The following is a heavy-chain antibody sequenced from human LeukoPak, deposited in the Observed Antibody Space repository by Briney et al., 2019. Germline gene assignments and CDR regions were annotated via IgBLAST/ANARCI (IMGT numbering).Heavy chain of an antibody. D-gene: IGHD5-12*01. CDR3: AREGDPGSGYNYGNWLDP. J-gene: IGHJ5*02. Sequence: SETLSLTCTVSGGSIKTNYWSWIRQPPGKGLEWIGYGYYRGSTNYNPSLKSRVTISVDTSKNQFSLKLNSVTTADTAVYYCAREGDPGSGYNYGNWLDPWGQGTLVAVSS. CDR1: GGSIKTNY. CDR2: GYYRGST. V-gene: IGHV4-59*01.